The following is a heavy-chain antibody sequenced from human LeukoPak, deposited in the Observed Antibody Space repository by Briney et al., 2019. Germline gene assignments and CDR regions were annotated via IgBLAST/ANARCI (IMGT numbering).Heavy chain of an antibody. J-gene: IGHJ6*02. V-gene: IGHV1-8*01. D-gene: IGHD3-3*01. CDR3: ARGTTPYYDFWSGYYSYYYGMDV. CDR2: MNPNSGNT. Sequence: ASVKVSCKASGYTFTSYDINWVRQATGQGLEWTGWMNPNSGNTGYAQKFQGRVTMTRNTFISTAYMELSSLRSEDTAVYYCARGTTPYYDFWSGYYSYYYGMDVWGQGTTVTVSS. CDR1: GYTFTSYD.